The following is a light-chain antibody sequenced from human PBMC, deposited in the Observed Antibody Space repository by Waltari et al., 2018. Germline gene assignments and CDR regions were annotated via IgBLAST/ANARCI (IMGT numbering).Light chain of an antibody. CDR1: HSVDIN. Sequence: EIVMTQSPATLSVSPGERATLSCRASHSVDINVAWYRQMPGQAPRLLIFGASTRATGVPARFSASGSGTDFTLTISSLQSEDFAVYYCQQFLNWPPTFGGGTKVEIK. J-gene: IGKJ4*01. CDR2: GAS. CDR3: QQFLNWPPT. V-gene: IGKV3-15*01.